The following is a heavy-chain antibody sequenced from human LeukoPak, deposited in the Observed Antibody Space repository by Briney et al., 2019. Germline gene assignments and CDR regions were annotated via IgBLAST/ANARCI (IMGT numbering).Heavy chain of an antibody. V-gene: IGHV1-2*02. J-gene: IGHJ3*02. CDR3: ARDFSGWYVDAFDI. D-gene: IGHD6-19*01. CDR1: GYTFTGYY. Sequence: ASVKVSCKASGYTFTGYYIHWVRQAPGQGFEWMGGINSNSGGTNYAQKFQGRVTVTRATSISTAYMELSRLRSDDTAVYYCARDFSGWYVDAFDIWGQGTMVTVSP. CDR2: INSNSGGT.